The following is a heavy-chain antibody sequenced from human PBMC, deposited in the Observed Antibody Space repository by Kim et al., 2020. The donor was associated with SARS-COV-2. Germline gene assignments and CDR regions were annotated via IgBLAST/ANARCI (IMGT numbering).Heavy chain of an antibody. CDR3: ANRVPQGAGAT. D-gene: IGHD3-10*01. V-gene: IGHV3-23*01. J-gene: IGHJ5*02. CDR2: IVGSGVGP. Sequence: GGSLRLSCAASGFTFSSYAMSWARQAQGKGLKWVPAIVGSGVGPYNADSVKGRSPIPRENSKNTLILKMNSLSAVDTPVINFANRVPQGAGATWAQGTLV. CDR1: GFTFSSYA.